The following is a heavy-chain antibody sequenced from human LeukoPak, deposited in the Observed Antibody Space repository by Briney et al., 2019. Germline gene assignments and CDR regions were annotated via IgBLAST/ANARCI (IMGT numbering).Heavy chain of an antibody. CDR1: GGSISSDDYY. D-gene: IGHD1-20*01. Sequence: SQTLSLTCTVSGGSISSDDYYWSWIRQPPGKGLEWIGYIYYSGSTNYNPSLESRVTISVDTSKNQFSLKLSSVTAADTAVYYCARVSLTGTRAFDIWGQGTMVTVSS. CDR3: ARVSLTGTRAFDI. CDR2: IYYSGST. V-gene: IGHV4-30-4*01. J-gene: IGHJ3*02.